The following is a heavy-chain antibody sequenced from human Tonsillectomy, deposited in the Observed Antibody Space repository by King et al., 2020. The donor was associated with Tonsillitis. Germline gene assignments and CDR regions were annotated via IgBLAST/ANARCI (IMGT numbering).Heavy chain of an antibody. V-gene: IGHV3-23*03. Sequence: QLVESGGGLVQPGGSLRLSCAASGFTFNSYAMSWVRQAPRKGLEWVSVVYSGGSSTNYADSVKGRFTITRDNSKNTLYLQMNSLRAEDTAVYYCAKYLGYCTSSSCNALAFDIWGQGTMVTVSS. CDR3: AKYLGYCTSSSCNALAFDI. J-gene: IGHJ3*02. CDR1: GFTFNSYA. D-gene: IGHD2-2*01. CDR2: VYSGGSST.